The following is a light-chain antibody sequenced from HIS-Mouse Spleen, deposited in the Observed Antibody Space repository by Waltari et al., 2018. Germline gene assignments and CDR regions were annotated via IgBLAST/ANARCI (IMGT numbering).Light chain of an antibody. Sequence: SYELTQPPSVSVSPGQTARITCSGDALPKQYASLYQKKPGQAPVLVIYKDSERPSGIPERFSGSSSGTTVTLTISGVQAEDEADYYCQSADSSGTYGVFGGGTKLTVL. CDR2: KDS. V-gene: IGLV3-25*03. J-gene: IGLJ2*01. CDR1: ALPKQY. CDR3: QSADSSGTYGV.